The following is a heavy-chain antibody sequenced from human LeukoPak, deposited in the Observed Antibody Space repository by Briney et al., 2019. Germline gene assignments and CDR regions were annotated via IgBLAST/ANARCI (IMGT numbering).Heavy chain of an antibody. CDR3: AKDLQLWLRSFDY. D-gene: IGHD5-18*01. CDR1: GFTFSSYG. Sequence: GGSLRLSCAASGFTFSSYGMHWVRQAPGKGLEWVAFIRYDGSNKYYADSVEGRFTISRDNSKNTLYLQMNSLRAEDTAVYYCAKDLQLWLRSFDYWGQGTLVTVSS. V-gene: IGHV3-30*02. J-gene: IGHJ4*02. CDR2: IRYDGSNK.